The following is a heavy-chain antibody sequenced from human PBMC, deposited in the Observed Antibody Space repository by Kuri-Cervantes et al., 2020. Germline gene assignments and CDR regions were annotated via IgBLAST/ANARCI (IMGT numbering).Heavy chain of an antibody. CDR3: ARGLAYLDTSAFDS. CDR1: GGSISSSSYY. CDR2: IYYSGSN. J-gene: IGHJ4*02. D-gene: IGHD3-9*01. Sequence: SETLSLTCTVSGGSISSSSYYWGWIRQPPGKGLEWIGYIYYSGSNHYNPSLKSRVTISVDTSKIQFSLKLSSVTAADTAVYFCARGLAYLDTSAFDSWGQGTLVTVSS. V-gene: IGHV4-61*05.